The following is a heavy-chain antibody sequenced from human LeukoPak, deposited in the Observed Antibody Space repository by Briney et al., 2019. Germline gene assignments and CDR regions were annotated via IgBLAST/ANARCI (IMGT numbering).Heavy chain of an antibody. Sequence: ASVKVSCKASGYTFTSYDINWVRQATGQGLEWMGWMNPNSGNTGYAQKFQGRVTMTRNTSISTAYMELSSLRAEDTAVYYCAKDLPWFGVGPNYFDYWGQGTLVTVSS. CDR1: GYTFTSYD. CDR3: AKDLPWFGVGPNYFDY. J-gene: IGHJ4*02. D-gene: IGHD3-10*01. CDR2: MNPNSGNT. V-gene: IGHV1-8*01.